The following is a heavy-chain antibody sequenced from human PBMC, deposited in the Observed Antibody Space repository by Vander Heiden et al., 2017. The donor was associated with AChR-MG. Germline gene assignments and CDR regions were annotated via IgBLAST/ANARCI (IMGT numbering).Heavy chain of an antibody. CDR3: AHRHRGGIRLGGRLQYYFDY. J-gene: IGHJ4*02. D-gene: IGHD3-16*01. V-gene: IGHV2-5*02. Sequence: QITLKESGPTPVKPTQTLTLTCTFSGSSLSTSGVGVGWIRHPPGTALEWLALIYGDDDKRYSPSLKSRLTITKDTSKNQVVLTMTNMDPVDTATYYGAHRHRGGIRLGGRLQYYFDYWGQGTLVTVSS. CDR1: GSSLSTSGVG. CDR2: IYGDDDK.